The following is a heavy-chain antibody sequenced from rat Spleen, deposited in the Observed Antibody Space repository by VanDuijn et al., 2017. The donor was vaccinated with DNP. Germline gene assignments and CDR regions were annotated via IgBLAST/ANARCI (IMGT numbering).Heavy chain of an antibody. V-gene: IGHV5-19*01. CDR3: AARAPGDYFYGGYFDY. D-gene: IGHD1-6*01. J-gene: IGHJ2*01. Sequence: EVKLVESGGGLVQPGRSLKLSCAASGFTFSNYDMAWVRQAPTKGLEWVAAVSPSGGRTYYRDSVKGRFTISRDNTKSTLYLQMDSLRSEDTATYYCAARAPGDYFYGGYFDYWGQGVMVTVSS. CDR2: VSPSGGRT. CDR1: GFTFSNYD.